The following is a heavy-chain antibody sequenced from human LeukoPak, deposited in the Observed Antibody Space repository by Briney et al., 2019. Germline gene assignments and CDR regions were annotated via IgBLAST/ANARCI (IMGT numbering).Heavy chain of an antibody. J-gene: IGHJ5*02. Sequence: PGGSLRLSCADSGFTFRSSWMHWVRQGPGKGLVWVSRISGDGSRTSYAASVEGRFTISRDNAKNTLYLQMNSLRVEDTAVYFCSRGERRSAGTTWGQGTLVTVSS. D-gene: IGHD4-17*01. CDR1: GFTFRSSW. CDR2: ISGDGSRT. CDR3: SRGERRSAGTT. V-gene: IGHV3-74*01.